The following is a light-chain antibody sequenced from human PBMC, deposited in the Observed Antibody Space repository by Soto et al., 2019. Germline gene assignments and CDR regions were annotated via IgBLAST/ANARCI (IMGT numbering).Light chain of an antibody. J-gene: IGKJ1*01. Sequence: DIVMTQSPDSLAVSLGERATINCKSSQSVLYTSDNKNYLAWFQQKPGQPPKLLIYWASTRESGVPDRFSASGSGTDFTLTISSLQAEDVAVYYCQQYYSVPRTFGQGTKVEIK. V-gene: IGKV4-1*01. CDR2: WAS. CDR1: QSVLYTSDNKNY. CDR3: QQYYSVPRT.